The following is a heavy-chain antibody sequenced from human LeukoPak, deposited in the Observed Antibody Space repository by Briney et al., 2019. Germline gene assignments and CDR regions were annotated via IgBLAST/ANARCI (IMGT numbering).Heavy chain of an antibody. Sequence: GGSLRLSCAASGFTFSSYSMNWVRQAPGKGLEWVSYISSSSSTIYYADSVEGRFTISRDNAKNSLYLQMNSLRAEDTAVYYCARQSFQGIVVVPAASDCWGQGTLVTVSS. CDR3: ARQSFQGIVVVPAASDC. J-gene: IGHJ4*02. CDR1: GFTFSSYS. V-gene: IGHV3-48*01. CDR2: ISSSSSTI. D-gene: IGHD2-2*01.